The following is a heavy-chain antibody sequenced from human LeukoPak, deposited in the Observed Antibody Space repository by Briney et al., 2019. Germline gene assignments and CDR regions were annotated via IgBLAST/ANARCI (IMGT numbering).Heavy chain of an antibody. J-gene: IGHJ6*02. CDR1: GYTLTELS. Sequence: ASVKVSCKVSGYTLTELSMHGVRQAPGKGLEWRGGFDLEVGETIYAQKFQGRVTMTEDTSTDTAYMELSSLRSEDTAVYYCATDKRIAVAGTNYYYGMDVWGQGTTVTVSS. D-gene: IGHD6-19*01. CDR2: FDLEVGET. CDR3: ATDKRIAVAGTNYYYGMDV. V-gene: IGHV1-24*01.